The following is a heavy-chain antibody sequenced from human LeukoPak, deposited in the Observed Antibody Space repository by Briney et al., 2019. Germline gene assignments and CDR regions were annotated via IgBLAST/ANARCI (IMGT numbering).Heavy chain of an antibody. CDR2: ITISGNTR. Sequence: GGSLRLSCAASGCSFSTYEMNWVRQAPAKGLEWVSDITISGNTRNYADSVKGRFTISRDNARNSLYLQMNSLRVEDTAVYYCARGDPYADLWGQGTLVTVAS. V-gene: IGHV3-48*03. D-gene: IGHD2-2*01. CDR1: GCSFSTYE. J-gene: IGHJ5*02. CDR3: ARGDPYADL.